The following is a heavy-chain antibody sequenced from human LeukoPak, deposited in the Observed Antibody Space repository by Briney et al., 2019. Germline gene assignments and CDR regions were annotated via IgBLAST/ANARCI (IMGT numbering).Heavy chain of an antibody. J-gene: IGHJ3*02. CDR2: LYYSGNT. V-gene: IGHV4-59*01. D-gene: IGHD3-3*01. CDR1: GGSINSYY. Sequence: PSETLSLTCTVSGGSINSYYWSWIRQPPGKGLEWIGYLYYSGNTNYNPSLKSRVTISVDTSKNQFSLKLSSVTAADTAVYYCARGPPSFVIMTPVAFDIWGQGTMVTVSS. CDR3: ARGPPSFVIMTPVAFDI.